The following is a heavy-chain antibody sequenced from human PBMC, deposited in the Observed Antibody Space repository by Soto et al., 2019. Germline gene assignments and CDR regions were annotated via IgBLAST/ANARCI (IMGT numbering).Heavy chain of an antibody. CDR3: AREPEPTVVTRDAFDI. Sequence: QVQLQESGPGLVKPSQTLSLTCTVSGGSISSGGYYWSWIRQHPGKGLEWIGYIDYSGSTYYNPSLKGRVTISVDTSKNQFSLKLSSVTAADTAVYYCAREPEPTVVTRDAFDIWGQGTMVTVSS. J-gene: IGHJ3*02. V-gene: IGHV4-31*03. CDR2: IDYSGST. CDR1: GGSISSGGYY. D-gene: IGHD4-17*01.